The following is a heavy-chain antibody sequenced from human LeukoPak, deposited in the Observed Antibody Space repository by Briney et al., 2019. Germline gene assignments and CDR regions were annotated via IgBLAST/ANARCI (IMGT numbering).Heavy chain of an antibody. V-gene: IGHV3-23*01. CDR1: GFTFSSCG. Sequence: GGSLRLSCAASGFTFSSCGMTWVRQAPGKGLEWVSSISGSDDGTYYADSVKGRFTISRDNSKNTLYLQMNSLRAEDTAVCYCAKRGPIYSSSPGNYFDYWGQGTLVTVSS. CDR3: AKRGPIYSSSPGNYFDY. CDR2: ISGSDDGT. J-gene: IGHJ4*02. D-gene: IGHD6-6*01.